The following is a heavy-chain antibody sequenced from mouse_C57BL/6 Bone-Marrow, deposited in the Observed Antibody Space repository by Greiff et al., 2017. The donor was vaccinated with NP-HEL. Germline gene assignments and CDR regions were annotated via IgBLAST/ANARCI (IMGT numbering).Heavy chain of an antibody. CDR1: GYSFTGYY. D-gene: IGHD2-2*01. J-gene: IGHJ3*01. Sequence: EVQLQQSGPELVKPGASVKISCKASGYSFTGYYMNWVKQSPEKSLEWIGEINPSTGGTTYNQKFKAKATLTVDKSSSTAYMQLKSLTSEDSAVYYCARRGYEFAYWGQGTLVTVSA. V-gene: IGHV1-42*01. CDR2: INPSTGGT. CDR3: ARRGYEFAY.